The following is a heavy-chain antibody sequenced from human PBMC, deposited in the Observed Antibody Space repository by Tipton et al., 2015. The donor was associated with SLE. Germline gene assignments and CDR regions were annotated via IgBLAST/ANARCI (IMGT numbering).Heavy chain of an antibody. J-gene: IGHJ6*03. CDR1: GGSISSYY. CDR2: IYYSGST. CDR3: ARDRLTGDRNYYYYYMDV. Sequence: GLVKPSETLSLTCTVSGGSISSYYWSWIRQPPGKGLEWIGYIYYSGSTNYNPSLKSRVTISVDTSKNQFSLKLSSVTAADTAVYYCARDRLTGDRNYYYYYMDVWGKGTTVTVSS. V-gene: IGHV4-59*12. D-gene: IGHD7-27*01.